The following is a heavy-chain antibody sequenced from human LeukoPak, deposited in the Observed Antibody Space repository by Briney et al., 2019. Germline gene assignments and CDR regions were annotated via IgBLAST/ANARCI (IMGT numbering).Heavy chain of an antibody. CDR2: IYYSGST. V-gene: IGHV4-39*01. J-gene: IGHJ4*02. CDR3: ARHSRGLAAGPAFDF. CDR1: GGSISSSSYY. Sequence: SETLSLTCTVSGGSISSSSYYWGWIRQPPGKGLEWIGSIYYSGSTYYNPSLKSRLTISVDASKIQFSLSSVTAADTAVYYCARHSRGLAAGPAFDFWGQGTLVTVSS. D-gene: IGHD6-13*01.